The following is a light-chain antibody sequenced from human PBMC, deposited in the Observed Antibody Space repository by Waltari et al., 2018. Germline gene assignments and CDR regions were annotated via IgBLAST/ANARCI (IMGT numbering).Light chain of an antibody. V-gene: IGKV3-11*01. CDR2: DAS. J-gene: IGKJ4*01. CDR3: QQRSSLLPVT. Sequence: EIVLTQSPGTVSLSPGERATLPGRASQNFDNYVAWYQQRPGQTPKLLIYDASNRATGVPARFSGSGSGTDFTLTISGLEPEDFAVYYCQQRSSLLPVTFGGGTKVEIK. CDR1: QNFDNY.